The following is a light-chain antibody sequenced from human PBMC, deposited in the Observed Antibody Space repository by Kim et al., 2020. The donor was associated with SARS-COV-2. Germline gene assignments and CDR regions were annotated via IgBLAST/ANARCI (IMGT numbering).Light chain of an antibody. CDR3: HHRSDWPLT. CDR2: DAS. V-gene: IGKV3-11*01. CDR1: QSVTTY. J-gene: IGKJ4*01. Sequence: EIVLTQSPATLSLSPGERATLSCRASQSVTTYLAWYQQRPGQAPRLLIYDASNRASGIPARFSGSGYGTDFTLTISSLEPEDFAVYYCHHRSDWPLTCGGGNKLDI.